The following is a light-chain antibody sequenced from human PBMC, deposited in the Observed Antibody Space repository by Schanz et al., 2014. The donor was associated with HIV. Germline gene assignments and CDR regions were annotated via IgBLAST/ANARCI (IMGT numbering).Light chain of an antibody. V-gene: IGKV3D-20*01. CDR3: QQYADSPPLT. Sequence: VLTQSPVTLSLSPGETATLSCGASQSVSGNYLAWYQQKPGLAPRLLIYDASRRAAGIPDRFSGGGSGTDFTLTINRLEPEDFAVYYCQQYADSPPLTFGGGTKVEIK. J-gene: IGKJ4*01. CDR1: QSVSGNY. CDR2: DAS.